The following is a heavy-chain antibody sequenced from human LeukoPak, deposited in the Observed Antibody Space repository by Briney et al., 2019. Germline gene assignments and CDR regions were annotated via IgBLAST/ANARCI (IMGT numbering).Heavy chain of an antibody. CDR3: ARLSGYYYMDV. CDR1: GYSISSGYY. D-gene: IGHD3-9*01. J-gene: IGHJ6*03. V-gene: IGHV4-38-2*01. Sequence: SETLSLTCAVSGYSISSGYYWGWSRQPPGKGVEWIGSIYHSGNTYYNPSLKSRVTISVDTSKNHFSLKLSSVSAADTAVYYCARLSGYYYMDVWGKGTTVTVSS. CDR2: IYHSGNT.